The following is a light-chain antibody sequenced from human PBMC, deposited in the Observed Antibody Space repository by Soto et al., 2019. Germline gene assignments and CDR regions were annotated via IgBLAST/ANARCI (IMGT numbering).Light chain of an antibody. V-gene: IGKV1D-8*01. CDR3: QQYYSFPRT. J-gene: IGKJ2*01. CDR2: GAS. Sequence: VIWMTQSPSLLSASTGDRVTISCRMSQGISNYLAWYQQKPGKAPELLIYGASTLQSGVPSRFSGSGSGTDFTLTISCLQSEDFATYYCQQYYSFPRTFGQGTRLEIK. CDR1: QGISNY.